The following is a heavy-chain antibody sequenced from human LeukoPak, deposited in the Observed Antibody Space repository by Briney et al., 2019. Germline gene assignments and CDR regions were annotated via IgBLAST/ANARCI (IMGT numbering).Heavy chain of an antibody. Sequence: PSETLSLTCTVSGGSISISSYYWGWIRQPPGKGLEWIGSIYYSGSTYYNPSLKSRVTILVDTSKNQFSLKLSSVTAADTAVYYCASHYYDSRGYSYFDYWGQGTLVTVSS. CDR2: IYYSGST. V-gene: IGHV4-39*07. D-gene: IGHD3-22*01. CDR1: GGSISISSYY. J-gene: IGHJ4*02. CDR3: ASHYYDSRGYSYFDY.